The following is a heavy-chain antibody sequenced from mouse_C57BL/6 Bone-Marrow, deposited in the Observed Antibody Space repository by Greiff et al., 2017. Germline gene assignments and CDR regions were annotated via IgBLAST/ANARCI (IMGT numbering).Heavy chain of an antibody. CDR1: GFNIKDDY. D-gene: IGHD4-1*01. CDR3: TTTWDGVDY. CDR2: IDPENGDT. V-gene: IGHV14-4*01. Sequence: SGAELVRPGASVKLSCTASGFNIKDDYMHWVKQRPEQGLEWLGWIDPENGDTEYDSKFQGKATITADTSSKNAYLHLSSLTSDDTAVYYCTTTWDGVDYWGQGTTLTVSA. J-gene: IGHJ2*01.